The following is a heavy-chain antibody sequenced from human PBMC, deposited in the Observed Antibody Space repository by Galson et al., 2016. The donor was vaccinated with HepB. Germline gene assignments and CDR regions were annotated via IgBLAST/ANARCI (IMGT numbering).Heavy chain of an antibody. Sequence: SLRLSCAASGFTFSRYWMHWIRQAPGKGLAWVSRVNSDGGSTAYADSVKGRFTITRDNAKNLLYLQMNSLRAEDTAIYYCTGSIGATAPFDYWGQGTLVTVSS. V-gene: IGHV3-74*01. J-gene: IGHJ4*02. CDR3: TGSIGATAPFDY. D-gene: IGHD6-13*01. CDR2: VNSDGGST. CDR1: GFTFSRYW.